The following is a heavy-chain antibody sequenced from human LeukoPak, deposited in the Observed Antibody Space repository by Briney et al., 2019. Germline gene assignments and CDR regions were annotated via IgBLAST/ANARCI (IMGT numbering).Heavy chain of an antibody. CDR2: IWYDGSNK. D-gene: IGHD3-16*02. Sequence: GGSLRLSCAASGFTSSSYGMHWVRQAPGKGLEWVAVIWYDGSNKYYADSVRGRFTISRDNSKNTLYLQMNSLRAEDTAVYYCASDNGYYFDYWGQGTLVTVSS. CDR3: ASDNGYYFDY. V-gene: IGHV3-33*01. CDR1: GFTSSSYG. J-gene: IGHJ4*02.